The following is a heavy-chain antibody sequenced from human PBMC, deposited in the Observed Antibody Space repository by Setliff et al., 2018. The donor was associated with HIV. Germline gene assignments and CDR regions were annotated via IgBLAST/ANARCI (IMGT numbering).Heavy chain of an antibody. CDR2: ISGLGGGTI. J-gene: IGHJ6*02. Sequence: PGGSLRLSCAASGFIFSSYAMHWVRQAPGKGLEWVSYISGLGGGTIYYADSVKGRFTISRDNSKNTLYLQMNSLRAEDTAVYYCARVAETRGYSYDYRLYYYGMDVWGQGTTVTVSS. CDR3: ARVAETRGYSYDYRLYYYGMDV. V-gene: IGHV3-48*01. D-gene: IGHD5-18*01. CDR1: GFIFSSYA.